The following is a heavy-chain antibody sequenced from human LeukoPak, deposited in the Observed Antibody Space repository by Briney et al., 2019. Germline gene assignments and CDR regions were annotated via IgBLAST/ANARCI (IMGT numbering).Heavy chain of an antibody. CDR3: ATGVSSGFDY. J-gene: IGHJ4*02. D-gene: IGHD3-22*01. Sequence: SVKVSCKASGGTFSSYAISWVRQAPGQGLEWMGRIIPIFGTANYAQKFQGVVTMTTDESTSTAYMELSSLRSEDTAVYYCATGVSSGFDYWGQGTLVTVSS. V-gene: IGHV1-69*05. CDR2: IIPIFGTA. CDR1: GGTFSSYA.